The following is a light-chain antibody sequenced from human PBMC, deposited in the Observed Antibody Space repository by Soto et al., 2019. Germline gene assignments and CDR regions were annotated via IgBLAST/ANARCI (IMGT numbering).Light chain of an antibody. V-gene: IGLV3-21*02. J-gene: IGLJ1*01. CDR2: DDS. Sequence: YQLTQSPSVSAAPGQTGSITCVGYNIGSKSVHWYQQKPGQAPVLVVSDDSDRRTGIPERFSGSNSGNTATLTTTSAEAGDEGEYHCLVGHSRSERCVFGPGTKV. CDR1: NIGSKS. CDR3: LVGHSRSERCV.